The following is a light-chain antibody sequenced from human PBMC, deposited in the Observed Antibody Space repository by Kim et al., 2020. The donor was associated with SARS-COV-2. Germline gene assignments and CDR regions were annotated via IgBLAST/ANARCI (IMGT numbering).Light chain of an antibody. V-gene: IGLV2-14*03. CDR3: SSYTSSSTLGV. CDR2: DVS. J-gene: IGLJ2*01. CDR1: RSDVGGYNY. Sequence: QSITISCTGTRSDVGGYNYVSWYQQHPGKAPKLMIYDVSHRPSGVSNRFSGSKSGNTASLTISGLQAEDEADYYCSSYTSSSTLGVFGGGTKLTVL.